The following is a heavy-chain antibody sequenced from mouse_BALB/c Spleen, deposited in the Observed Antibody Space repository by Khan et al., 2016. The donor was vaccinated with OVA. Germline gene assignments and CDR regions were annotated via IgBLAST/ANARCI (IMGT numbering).Heavy chain of an antibody. J-gene: IGHJ2*01. CDR3: ARWNYRYDGYFDY. Sequence: EVQLQESGPSLVKPSQTLSLPCSVTGYSITSGYWYWIRRFLGNKLEYMGYLSYSDSTFYNQPLKSRISFIRDTSKNQYYLLLNAVTTENTAEYYCARWNYRYDGYFDYWGQGTTLTVSS. CDR2: LSYSDST. D-gene: IGHD2-14*01. V-gene: IGHV3-8*02. CDR1: GYSITSGY.